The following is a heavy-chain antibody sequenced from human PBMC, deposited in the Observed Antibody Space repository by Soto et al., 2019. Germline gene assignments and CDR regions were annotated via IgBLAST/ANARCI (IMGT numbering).Heavy chain of an antibody. D-gene: IGHD3-22*01. CDR2: TNAGNGNT. CDR1: GYTFTSYA. J-gene: IGHJ4*02. CDR3: ARERYDNSGYFDDFDN. V-gene: IGHV1-3*01. Sequence: QVQLVQSGAEVKKPGASVKVSCKASGYTFTSYAMHWVRQAPGQRLEWMGWTNAGNGNTKYSQNFQGRVTITRDTSASTAYMELRSLTSEDTAVYFCARERYDNSGYFDDFDNWGQGTLVTVSS.